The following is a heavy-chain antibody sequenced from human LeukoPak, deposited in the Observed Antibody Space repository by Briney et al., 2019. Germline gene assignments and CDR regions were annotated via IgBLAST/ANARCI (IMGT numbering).Heavy chain of an antibody. J-gene: IGHJ6*03. V-gene: IGHV1-69*06. CDR1: GGTFSSYA. Sequence: ASVKVSCKASGGTFSSYAISWVRQAPGQGLEWMGGIIPIFGTANYAQKFQGRVTITADKSTGTAYMELSSLRSDDTAVYYCARTNRGFRGVNYYYYFMDVWGKGTTVTISS. CDR3: ARTNRGFRGVNYYYYFMDV. D-gene: IGHD3-10*01. CDR2: IIPIFGTA.